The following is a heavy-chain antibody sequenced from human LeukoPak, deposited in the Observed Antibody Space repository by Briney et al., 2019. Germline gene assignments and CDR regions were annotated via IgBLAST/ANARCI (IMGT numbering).Heavy chain of an antibody. CDR2: ISSSSSYM. Sequence: GGSLRLSCAASGFTFNSYSMNWVRQAPGKGLEWVSFISSSSSYMYYADSVKGRFTISRDNAKNSLYLQMNSLKAEDTAVYYCARDVITAAPYFDYWGQGTLVTVSS. J-gene: IGHJ4*02. D-gene: IGHD3-16*01. CDR1: GFTFNSYS. V-gene: IGHV3-21*01. CDR3: ARDVITAAPYFDY.